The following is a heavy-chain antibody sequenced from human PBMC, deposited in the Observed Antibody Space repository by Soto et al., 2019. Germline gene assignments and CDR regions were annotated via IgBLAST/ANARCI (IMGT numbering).Heavy chain of an antibody. CDR2: LSAYNGNT. D-gene: IGHD3-22*01. V-gene: IGHV1-18*01. Sequence: QVQLVQSGAEVKKPGASVKVSCKASGYTFTSYGISWVRQAPGQGLEWMGWLSAYNGNTNYAQKLQGRVTMTTDTSTSTAYMELRSLRSDDTAVYYCARDAYYYDSSGYFDCFDYWGQGTLVTVSS. J-gene: IGHJ4*02. CDR1: GYTFTSYG. CDR3: ARDAYYYDSSGYFDCFDY.